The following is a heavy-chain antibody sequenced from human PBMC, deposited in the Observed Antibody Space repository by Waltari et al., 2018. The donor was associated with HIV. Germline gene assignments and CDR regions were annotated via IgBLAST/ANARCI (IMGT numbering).Heavy chain of an antibody. J-gene: IGHJ6*02. Sequence: VQSAGRVVRPGGSMRLSCAASGVDFKVHTRSWVRQFAGGRRGWSSMLTGSNDNTYHEPSLKCRFTISRDTSKNILYLQMNNLGVDDTAVYYCAKEGLHGDYDGMDVWGQGTTVIVSS. V-gene: IGHV3-23*04. CDR3: AKEGLHGDYDGMDV. CDR1: GVDFKVHT. CDR2: LTGSNDNT.